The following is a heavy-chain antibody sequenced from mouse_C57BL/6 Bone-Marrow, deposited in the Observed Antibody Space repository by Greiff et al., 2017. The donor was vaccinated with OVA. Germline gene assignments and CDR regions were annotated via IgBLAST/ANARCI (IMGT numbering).Heavy chain of an antibody. CDR1: GFSLTSYG. CDR3: ASGGYGTWFAY. V-gene: IGHV2-6*01. J-gene: IGHJ3*01. CDR2: IWGVGST. D-gene: IGHD1-1*01. Sequence: QVQLKQSGPGLVAPSQSLSITCTVSGFSLTSYGVDWVRQSPGKGLEWLGVIWGVGSTNYNSALKSKLSISKDNSKSQVFLKMNSLQTDDTAMYYCASGGYGTWFAYWGQGTLVTVSA.